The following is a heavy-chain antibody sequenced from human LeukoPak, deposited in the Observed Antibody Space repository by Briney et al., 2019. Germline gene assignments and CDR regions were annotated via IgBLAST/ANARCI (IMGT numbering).Heavy chain of an antibody. CDR3: ARAQWVVFISGWFDP. J-gene: IGHJ5*02. D-gene: IGHD6-19*01. Sequence: PSQTLSLTCTVSGNSISSGDNYWSWIRQPAGKGLEWIGRIYTSGSTNYNPSLKSRVTISVDKSKNQFSLKLSSVTAADTAMYYCARAQWVVFISGWFDPWGQGTLVTVSS. CDR1: GNSISSGDNY. CDR2: IYTSGST. V-gene: IGHV4-61*02.